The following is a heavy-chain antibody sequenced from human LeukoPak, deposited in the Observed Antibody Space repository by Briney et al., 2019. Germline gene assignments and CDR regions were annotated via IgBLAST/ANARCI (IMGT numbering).Heavy chain of an antibody. V-gene: IGHV4-34*01. CDR3: ARSELLWFGKVKSGFDF. Sequence: SETLSLTCAIYGGSFSGYYWSWIRQPPGKGLEWIGEINHSGSTNYSPSLKSRVTISVDTSKNQFSLKLSSVTAADTAMYYCARSELLWFGKVKSGFDFWGQGTLVTVSS. D-gene: IGHD3-10*01. CDR1: GGSFSGYY. J-gene: IGHJ4*02. CDR2: INHSGST.